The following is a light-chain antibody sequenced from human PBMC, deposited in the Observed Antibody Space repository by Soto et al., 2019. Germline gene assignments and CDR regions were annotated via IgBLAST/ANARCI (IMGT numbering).Light chain of an antibody. CDR3: QQYNSYLIT. Sequence: DIQMTQSPSTLSASVGDRVTITCRASQSISSWLAWYQPKPGKAPKLLIYDASSLESGVPSRFSGSGSGTEFTLTISSLQPDDFATYYCQQYNSYLITCGQGTRLEIK. J-gene: IGKJ5*01. CDR1: QSISSW. V-gene: IGKV1-5*01. CDR2: DAS.